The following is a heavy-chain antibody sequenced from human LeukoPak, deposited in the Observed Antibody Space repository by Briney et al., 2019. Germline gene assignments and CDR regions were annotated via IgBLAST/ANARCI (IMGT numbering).Heavy chain of an antibody. CDR3: ARTRISYSSSWYIDY. V-gene: IGHV4-59*01. Sequence: SETLSLTCTVSGGSISSYYWSWIRQPPGKGLEWIGYIYYSGSTNYNPSLKSRVTISVDTSKNQFSLKLSSVTAADTAVYYCARTRISYSSSWYIDYWGQGTLVTVSS. CDR2: IYYSGST. D-gene: IGHD6-13*01. CDR1: GGSISSYY. J-gene: IGHJ4*02.